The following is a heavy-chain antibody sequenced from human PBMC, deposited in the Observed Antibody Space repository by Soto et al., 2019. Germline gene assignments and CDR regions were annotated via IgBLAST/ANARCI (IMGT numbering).Heavy chain of an antibody. Sequence: GGSLKISCKGSGYTFTNYWIGWVRQMPGKSLEWMGIIYPGDSETRYSPSFQGQVTMSADKSISTAYLQWSILKASDSAMYYCARKYYYGAGTLDYWGQGTLVTVSS. CDR1: GYTFTNYW. CDR2: IYPGDSET. D-gene: IGHD3-10*01. J-gene: IGHJ4*02. CDR3: ARKYYYGAGTLDY. V-gene: IGHV5-51*01.